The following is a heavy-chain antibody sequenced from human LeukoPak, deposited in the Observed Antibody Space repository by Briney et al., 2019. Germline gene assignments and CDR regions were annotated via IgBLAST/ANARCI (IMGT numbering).Heavy chain of an antibody. V-gene: IGHV3-11*06. CDR2: ISSSSSYT. Sequence: GGSLRLPCAASGFTFSDYYMSWIRQAPGKGLEWVSYISSSSSYTNYADSVKGRFTISRDNAKNSLYLQMNSLRAEDTAVYYCAREKLGTGAHYYYGMDVWGKGTTVTVSS. D-gene: IGHD1-26*01. CDR3: AREKLGTGAHYYYGMDV. J-gene: IGHJ6*04. CDR1: GFTFSDYY.